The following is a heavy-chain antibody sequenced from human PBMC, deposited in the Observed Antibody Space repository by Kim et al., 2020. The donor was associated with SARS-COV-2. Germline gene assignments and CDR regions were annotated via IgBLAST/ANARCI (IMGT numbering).Heavy chain of an antibody. V-gene: IGHV4-34*01. Sequence: SETLSLTCAVYGGSFSGYYWSWIRQPPGKGLEWIGEINHSGSTNYNPSLKSRVTISVDTSKNQFSLKLSSVTAADTAVYYCARGRRYSGSQKGNWFDPWGQGTLVTVSS. CDR3: ARGRRYSGSQKGNWFDP. D-gene: IGHD1-26*01. CDR1: GGSFSGYY. J-gene: IGHJ5*02. CDR2: INHSGST.